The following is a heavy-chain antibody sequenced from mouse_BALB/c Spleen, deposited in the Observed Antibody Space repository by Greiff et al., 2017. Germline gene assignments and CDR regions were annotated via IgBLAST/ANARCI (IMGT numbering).Heavy chain of an antibody. CDR2: ISSGGST. CDR1: GFTFSSYA. D-gene: IGHD2-3*01. Sequence: EVKLVESGGGLVKPGGSLKLSCAASGFTFSSYAMSWVRQTPEKRLEWVASISSGGSTYYPDSVKGRFTISRDNARNILYLQMSSLRSEDTAMYYCARFYDGYHGGFAYWGQGTLVTVSA. J-gene: IGHJ3*01. CDR3: ARFYDGYHGGFAY. V-gene: IGHV5-6-5*01.